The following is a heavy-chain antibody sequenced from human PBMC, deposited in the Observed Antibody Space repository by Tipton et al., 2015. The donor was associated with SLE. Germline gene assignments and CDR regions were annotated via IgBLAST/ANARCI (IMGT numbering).Heavy chain of an antibody. D-gene: IGHD3-22*01. CDR3: ARDEYRYDTTGYHLLGHFDF. V-gene: IGHV4-38-2*02. CDR2: IYHSWST. J-gene: IGHJ4*02. CDR1: DYSISNGFY. Sequence: TLSLTCTVSDYSISNGFYWGWIRQPPGQGLEWIGSIYHSWSTYYNPSLKSRVTMSVDTSKNQFSLKLSSVTAADTAVYYCARDEYRYDTTGYHLLGHFDFWGQGTLVTVSS.